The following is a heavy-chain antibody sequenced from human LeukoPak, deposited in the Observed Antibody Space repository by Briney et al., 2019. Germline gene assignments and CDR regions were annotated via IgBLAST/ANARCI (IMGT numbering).Heavy chain of an antibody. Sequence: ASVKVSCKASGYTFTSYDINWVRQATGQGLEWMGWMNPNSDNTGYAQKFQGRVTITRNTSTSTAYMEVSSLRSEDTAVYYCARGHKGYYYYYMDVWGKGTTVTVSS. J-gene: IGHJ6*03. CDR3: ARGHKGYYYYYMDV. V-gene: IGHV1-8*03. CDR2: MNPNSDNT. D-gene: IGHD2-21*01. CDR1: GYTFTSYD.